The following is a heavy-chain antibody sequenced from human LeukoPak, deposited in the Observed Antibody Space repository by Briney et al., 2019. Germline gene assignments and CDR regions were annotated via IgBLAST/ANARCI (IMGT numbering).Heavy chain of an antibody. Sequence: ASLKVSCKASGYTFTSYCISGVRQAPGQGLEWMGWISAYNGNTKYAQKLQGRVTITTDTSTSTAYMELRSLRSDDAAVYYCARGAGDYDFWSGYYVYYYYYGMDVWGQGTTVTVSS. V-gene: IGHV1-18*01. CDR2: ISAYNGNT. D-gene: IGHD3-3*01. J-gene: IGHJ6*02. CDR3: ARGAGDYDFWSGYYVYYYYYGMDV. CDR1: GYTFTSYC.